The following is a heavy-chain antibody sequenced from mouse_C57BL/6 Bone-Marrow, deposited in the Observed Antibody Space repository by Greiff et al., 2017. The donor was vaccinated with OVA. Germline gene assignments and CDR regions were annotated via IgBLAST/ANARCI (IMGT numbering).Heavy chain of an antibody. CDR2: IDPSDSYT. J-gene: IGHJ2*01. V-gene: IGHV1-50*01. Sequence: QVQLQQPGAELVKPGASVKLSCKASGYTFTSYWMQWVKQRPGQGLEWIGEIDPSDSYTNYNQKFKGKATLTVDTSSSTAYMQLSSLTSEDSAVYYCARRALYYKDDWGKGTTLTVSS. CDR3: ARRALYYKDD. D-gene: IGHD2-1*01. CDR1: GYTFTSYW.